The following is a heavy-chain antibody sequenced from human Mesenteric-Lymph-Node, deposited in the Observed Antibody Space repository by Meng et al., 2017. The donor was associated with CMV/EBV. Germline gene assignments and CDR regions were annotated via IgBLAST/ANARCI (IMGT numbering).Heavy chain of an antibody. CDR3: ARETYYDFWSGYYTWGYYYYGMDV. CDR2: INSDGSST. CDR1: GFTFSTYG. Sequence: GGSLRLSCAASGFTFSTYGMHWVRQAPGKGLVWVSRINSDGSSTSYADSVKGRFTISRDNAKSTLYLQMNSLRAEDTAVYYCARETYYDFWSGYYTWGYYYYGMDVWGQGTTVTVSS. J-gene: IGHJ6*02. V-gene: IGHV3-74*01. D-gene: IGHD3-3*01.